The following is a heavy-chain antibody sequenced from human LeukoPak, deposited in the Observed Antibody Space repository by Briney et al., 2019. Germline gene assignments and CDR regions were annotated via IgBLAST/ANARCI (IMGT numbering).Heavy chain of an antibody. V-gene: IGHV4-4*07. CDR1: GGSISSYY. J-gene: IGHJ5*02. CDR2: IYTSGST. Sequence: SETLSLTCTVSGGSISSYYWSWIRQPAGKGLEWIGRIYTSGSTNYNPSLKSRVTISVDTSKNQFSLKLSSVTAADTAVYYCARLLTSSSWSGGAINWFDPWGQGTLVTVSS. D-gene: IGHD6-13*01. CDR3: ARLLTSSSWSGGAINWFDP.